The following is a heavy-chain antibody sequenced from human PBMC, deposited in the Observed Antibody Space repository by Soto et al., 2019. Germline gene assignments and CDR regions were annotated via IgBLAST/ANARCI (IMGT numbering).Heavy chain of an antibody. CDR1: GFTFSSYA. Sequence: PGGSLRLSCAASGFTFSSYAMSWVRQAPGKGLEWVSAISGSGGSTYYADSVKGRFTISRDNSKNTLYLQMNSLRAEDTAVYYCAKSGLALKQYYYYYGMDVWGQGTTVTVSS. D-gene: IGHD3-16*01. CDR2: ISGSGGST. V-gene: IGHV3-23*01. CDR3: AKSGLALKQYYYYYGMDV. J-gene: IGHJ6*02.